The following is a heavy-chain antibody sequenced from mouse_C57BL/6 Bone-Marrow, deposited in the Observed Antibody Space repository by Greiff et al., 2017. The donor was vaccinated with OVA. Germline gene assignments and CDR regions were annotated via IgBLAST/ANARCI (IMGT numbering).Heavy chain of an antibody. Sequence: VQLQQSGAELVRPGASVKLSCTASGFNIKDDYMHWVKQRPEQGLEWIGWIDPENGDTEYASKFQGKATITADTSSNTAYLQLSSLTSEDTAVYYCTITTARDYWGQGTTLTVSS. CDR1: GFNIKDDY. CDR2: IDPENGDT. D-gene: IGHD1-2*01. V-gene: IGHV14-4*01. CDR3: TITTARDY. J-gene: IGHJ2*01.